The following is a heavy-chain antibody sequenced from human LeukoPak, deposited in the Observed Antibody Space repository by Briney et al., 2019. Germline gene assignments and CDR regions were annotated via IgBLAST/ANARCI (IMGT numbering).Heavy chain of an antibody. J-gene: IGHJ4*02. Sequence: ASVKVSCKASGYTFINYGVTWVRQAPGQGLEWMGWISASNGNTNYAQKLQGRVTMTTETSTSTAYMELRSLRSDDTAVYYCARAVSRGYSGYDYGLGYWGQGTLVTVSS. CDR1: GYTFINYG. D-gene: IGHD5-12*01. CDR3: ARAVSRGYSGYDYGLGY. V-gene: IGHV1-18*01. CDR2: ISASNGNT.